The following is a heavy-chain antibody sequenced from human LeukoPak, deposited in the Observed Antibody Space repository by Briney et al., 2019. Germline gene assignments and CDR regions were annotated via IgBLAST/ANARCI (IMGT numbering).Heavy chain of an antibody. D-gene: IGHD6-13*01. V-gene: IGHV3-30*18. CDR3: AKSLGGAAAGAEYFQH. J-gene: IGHJ1*01. CDR2: ISYDGSNK. Sequence: PGGSLRLSCAASGFTFSSYSMNWVRQAPGKGLEWVAVISYDGSNKYYADSVKGRFTISRDNSKNTLYLQMNSLRAEDTAVYYCAKSLGGAAAGAEYFQHWGQGTLVTVSS. CDR1: GFTFSSYS.